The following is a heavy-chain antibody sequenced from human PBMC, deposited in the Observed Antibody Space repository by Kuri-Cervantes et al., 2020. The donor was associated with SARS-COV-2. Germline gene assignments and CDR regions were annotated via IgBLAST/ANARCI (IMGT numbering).Heavy chain of an antibody. J-gene: IGHJ4*02. CDR3: ARDRPGGGPAVAGFRHLDY. V-gene: IGHV1-18*01. CDR2: ISAYNGNT. D-gene: IGHD6-19*01. CDR1: GYTFTSYD. Sequence: ASVKVSCKASGYTFTSYDINWVRQATGQGLEWMGWISAYNGNTNYAQKLQGRVTMTTDTSTSTAYMELRSLRSDDTAVYYCARDRPGGGPAVAGFRHLDYWGQGTLVTVSS.